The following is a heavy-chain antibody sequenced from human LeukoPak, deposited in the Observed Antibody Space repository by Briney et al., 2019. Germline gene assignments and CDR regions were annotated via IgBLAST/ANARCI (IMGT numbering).Heavy chain of an antibody. Sequence: PSETVSLTCTVSGASISSHYCSWIRQPAGKGLEWIGRIDTSGSTEYDPSLRSRVTMSVDTSKNQFSLKLSSVTAADTAVYYCARDRAVRGLKGYYFDYWGQGIQVIVSS. D-gene: IGHD3-10*01. CDR1: GASISSHY. CDR2: IDTSGST. V-gene: IGHV4-4*07. CDR3: ARDRAVRGLKGYYFDY. J-gene: IGHJ4*02.